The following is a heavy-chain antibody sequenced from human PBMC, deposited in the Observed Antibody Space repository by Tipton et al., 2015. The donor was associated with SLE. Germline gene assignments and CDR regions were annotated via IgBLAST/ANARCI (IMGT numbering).Heavy chain of an antibody. CDR1: GFTFSSYA. D-gene: IGHD1-14*01. J-gene: IGHJ4*02. CDR3: AKVPHLTVNYFDY. CDR2: ISGSGGST. Sequence: SLRLSCAASGFTFSSYAMSWVRQAPGKGLEWGSAISGSGGSTYYADSVKGRFTISRDNSKNTLYLQMNSLRAEDTAVYYCAKVPHLTVNYFDYWGQGTLVTVSS. V-gene: IGHV3-23*01.